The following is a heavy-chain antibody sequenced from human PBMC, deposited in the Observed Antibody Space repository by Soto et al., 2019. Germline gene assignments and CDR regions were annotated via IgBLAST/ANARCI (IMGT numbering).Heavy chain of an antibody. J-gene: IGHJ4*02. Sequence: SVKVSCKASGGSLSTNSISWVRQPPGQGLEWMGGTGSGTGPGNHAQKFQGRLTVTADKSASTVYMELTNLSSEDTAAYYCARRQSSGFFHFFDSWGQGTLVTVSS. CDR1: GGSLSTNS. CDR2: TGSGTGPG. D-gene: IGHD3-22*01. V-gene: IGHV1-69*06. CDR3: ARRQSSGFFHFFDS.